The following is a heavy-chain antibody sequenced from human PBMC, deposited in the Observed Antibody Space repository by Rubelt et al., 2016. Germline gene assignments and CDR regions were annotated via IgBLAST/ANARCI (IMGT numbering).Heavy chain of an antibody. V-gene: IGHV3-33*01. D-gene: IGHD5-12*01. CDR2: VWYDGSHQ. CDR3: ARVGRGGYTGYDRRTNDY. J-gene: IGHJ4*02. Sequence: LWGRGGGVVQPGRSLRLSCAPSGFTFSSHGMHWVRQAPGKGLEWVAVVWYDGSHQYYGDSVKGRFTISRDNSKKTLYLQMNSQRAEDTAVYYCARVGRGGYTGYDRRTNDYWGQGTLVTVSS. CDR1: GFTFSSHG.